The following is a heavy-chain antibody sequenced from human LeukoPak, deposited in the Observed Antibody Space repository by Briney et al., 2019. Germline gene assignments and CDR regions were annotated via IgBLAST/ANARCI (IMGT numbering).Heavy chain of an antibody. CDR3: AKDKAVADAFDI. J-gene: IGHJ3*02. D-gene: IGHD6-19*01. CDR2: ISGSGGST. V-gene: IGHV3-23*01. CDR1: GFTFSSYA. Sequence: GGSLRLSCAASGFTFSSYAMSWVRQAPGQGLEWVSAISGSGGSTYYADSVKGRFTISRDNSKNTLYLQMNSLRAEDTAVYYCAKDKAVADAFDIWGQGTMVTVSS.